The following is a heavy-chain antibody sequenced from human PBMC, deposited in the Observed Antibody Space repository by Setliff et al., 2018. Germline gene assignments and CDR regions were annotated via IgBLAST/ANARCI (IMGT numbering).Heavy chain of an antibody. V-gene: IGHV4-31*03. D-gene: IGHD2-2*01. Sequence: SETLSLTCTVSGGSISSGGYYWSWIRQHPGKGLEWIGYIYYSGSTYYNPSLKSRVTISVDTSKNQFSLKLSSVTAADTAVYYCARVARVVLSRNAIDIWGQGTMVTVSS. CDR3: ARVARVVLSRNAIDI. CDR2: IYYSGST. J-gene: IGHJ3*02. CDR1: GGSISSGGYY.